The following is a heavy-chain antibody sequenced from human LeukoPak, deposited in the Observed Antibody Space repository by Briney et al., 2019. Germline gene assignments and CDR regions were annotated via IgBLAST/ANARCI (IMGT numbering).Heavy chain of an antibody. CDR1: GFTFSSYG. CDR2: ISYDGSNK. V-gene: IGHV3-30*18. J-gene: IGHJ4*02. CDR3: AKEITTWLGPYYFDY. Sequence: GGSLRLSCAASGFTFSSYGMHWVCQAPGKGLEWVAVISYDGSNKYYADSVKGRFTISRDNSKNTLYLQMNSLRAEDTAVYYCAKEITTWLGPYYFDYWGQGTLVTVSS. D-gene: IGHD6-19*01.